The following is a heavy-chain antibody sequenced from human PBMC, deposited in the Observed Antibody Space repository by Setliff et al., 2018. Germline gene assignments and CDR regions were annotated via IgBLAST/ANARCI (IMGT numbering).Heavy chain of an antibody. CDR3: ASIDWGENFYNMDV. D-gene: IGHD7-27*01. CDR2: INPDGSIT. CDR1: GFTFSRYW. V-gene: IGHV3-74*01. J-gene: IGHJ6*03. Sequence: GGSLRLSCAASGFTFSRYWMYWVRQVPGKGLVWVSRINPDGSITNYAYSVRGRFTISRDNAKNTLYLQMNSLRAEDTAVYFCASIDWGENFYNMDVWGKGTTVTVSS.